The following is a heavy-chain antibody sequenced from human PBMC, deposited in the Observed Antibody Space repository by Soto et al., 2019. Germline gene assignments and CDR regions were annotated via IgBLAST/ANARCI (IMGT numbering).Heavy chain of an antibody. Sequence: PGGSLRLSCAASGFTFSSYSMNWVRQAPGKGLEWVSSISSSSSYIYYADSVKGRFTISRDNAKNSLYLQMNSLRAEDTAVYYCARAKDIVVVPAAMFAFDIWGQGTMVTVSS. J-gene: IGHJ3*02. CDR3: ARAKDIVVVPAAMFAFDI. D-gene: IGHD2-2*01. V-gene: IGHV3-21*01. CDR2: ISSSSSYI. CDR1: GFTFSSYS.